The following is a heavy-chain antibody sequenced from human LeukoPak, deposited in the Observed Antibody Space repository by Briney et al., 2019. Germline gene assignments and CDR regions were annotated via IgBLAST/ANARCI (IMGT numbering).Heavy chain of an antibody. Sequence: GTSVKVPCKASGFTFTSSAVQWVRQARGQRLEWIGWIVVGSGNTNYAQKFQERVTITRDMSTSTAYMELSSLRSEDTAVYYCAARSDYDILTGVDWGQGTLVTVSS. CDR1: GFTFTSSA. CDR2: IVVGSGNT. CDR3: AARSDYDILTGVD. D-gene: IGHD3-9*01. J-gene: IGHJ4*02. V-gene: IGHV1-58*01.